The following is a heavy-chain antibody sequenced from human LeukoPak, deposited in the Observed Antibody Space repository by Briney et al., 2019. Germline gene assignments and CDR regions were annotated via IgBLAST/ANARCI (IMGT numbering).Heavy chain of an antibody. CDR2: INPNSGGT. Sequence: GASVKVSCKASGYTFTSYGISWVRQAPGQGLEWMGWINPNSGGTNYAQKFQGRVTMTTDTSTSTAYMELRSLRSDDTAVYYCARDYSGSYLAHDAFDIWGQGTMVTVSS. CDR3: ARDYSGSYLAHDAFDI. D-gene: IGHD1-26*01. CDR1: GYTFTSYG. J-gene: IGHJ3*02. V-gene: IGHV1-18*01.